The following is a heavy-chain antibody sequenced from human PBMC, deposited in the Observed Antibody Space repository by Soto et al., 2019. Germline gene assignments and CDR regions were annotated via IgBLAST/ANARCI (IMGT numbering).Heavy chain of an antibody. Sequence: QVQLQESGPGLVKPSQTLSLTCTVSGGSISSGGYYWSWIRQHPGKGLEWIGYIYYSGSTYYNPSLKSRVTISVDTSKNQFSLKLSSVTAADTAVYYCARVTGPAMVRGVIPHYFDYWGQGTLVTVSS. D-gene: IGHD3-10*01. CDR2: IYYSGST. CDR3: ARVTGPAMVRGVIPHYFDY. V-gene: IGHV4-31*03. J-gene: IGHJ4*02. CDR1: GGSISSGGYY.